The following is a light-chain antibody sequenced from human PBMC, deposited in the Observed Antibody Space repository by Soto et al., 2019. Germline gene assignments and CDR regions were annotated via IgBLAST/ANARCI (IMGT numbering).Light chain of an antibody. J-gene: IGKJ3*01. CDR3: QQYNNWPRIFT. V-gene: IGKV3-15*01. CDR2: GAS. CDR1: QSVSSN. Sequence: EIVMTQSPATLSVSPGERATLSCRASQSVSSNLAWYQQKPGQAPRLLIYGASTRATGIPARFSGSRSGTEFTLTISSLQSEDFADYYCQQYNNWPRIFTFGPGTKVDIK.